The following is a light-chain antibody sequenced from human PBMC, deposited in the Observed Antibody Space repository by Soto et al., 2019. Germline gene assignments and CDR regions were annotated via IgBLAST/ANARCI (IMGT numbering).Light chain of an antibody. CDR1: QGISDY. V-gene: IGKV1-9*01. CDR2: AAS. CDR3: QQLYGYPYT. J-gene: IGKJ2*01. Sequence: DIQLTQSPSFLSASVGDRVTIACRASQGISDYLAWYQQKPGKAPKLLIYAASTLQSGVPSRFSGSGSETEFTLTIGSLQPEDFATYYCQQLYGYPYTFGQGTNLEIK.